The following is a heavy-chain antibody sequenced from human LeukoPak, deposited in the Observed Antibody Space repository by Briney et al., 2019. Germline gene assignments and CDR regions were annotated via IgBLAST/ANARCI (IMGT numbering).Heavy chain of an antibody. CDR3: ARGQVTTVTGLAAFDI. V-gene: IGHV3-21*06. CDR2: ISSSSSYI. D-gene: IGHD4-17*01. J-gene: IGHJ3*02. Sequence: GGSLRLSCAASGFTFSSYSMNWVRQAPGKGLEWVSSISSSSSYIYYADSVKGRSTISRDNAKNSLYLQIYSLRVDDTAVYYCARGQVTTVTGLAAFDIWGQGTMVTVSS. CDR1: GFTFSSYS.